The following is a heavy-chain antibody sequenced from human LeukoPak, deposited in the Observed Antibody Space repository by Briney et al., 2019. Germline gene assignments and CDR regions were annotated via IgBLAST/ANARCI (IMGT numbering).Heavy chain of an antibody. Sequence: SETLSLTCTVSGGSISSGSYYWSWIWQPAGKGLEWIGRIYTSGSTNYNPSLKSRVTISVDTSKNQFSLKLSSVTAADTAVYYCARSYCSSTSCYTMDVWGKGTTVTVSS. CDR3: ARSYCSSTSCYTMDV. D-gene: IGHD2-2*02. V-gene: IGHV4-61*02. J-gene: IGHJ6*03. CDR2: IYTSGST. CDR1: GGSISSGSYY.